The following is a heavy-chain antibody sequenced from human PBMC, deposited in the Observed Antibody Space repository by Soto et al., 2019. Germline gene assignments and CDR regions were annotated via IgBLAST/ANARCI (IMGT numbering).Heavy chain of an antibody. Sequence: PGGSLRLSCADSGFTLSKYAMSWVVQGPGKGLEWVSAISGSGGSTYYTASVRGRFTISRDNSKNTLYLQMGSLRAEDTAVYYRVKDAFVPLEWEATVTTGFDYWGQGTLVTVSS. V-gene: IGHV3-23*01. J-gene: IGHJ4*02. CDR2: ISGSGGST. CDR1: GFTLSKYA. CDR3: VKDAFVPLEWEATVTTGFDY. D-gene: IGHD4-17*01.